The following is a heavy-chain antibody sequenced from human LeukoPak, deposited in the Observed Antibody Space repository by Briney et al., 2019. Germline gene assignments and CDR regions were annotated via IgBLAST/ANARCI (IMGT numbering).Heavy chain of an antibody. D-gene: IGHD3-10*01. CDR3: ARDRVTIVRGVNYYFDY. CDR2: ISGSGGST. V-gene: IGHV3-23*01. J-gene: IGHJ4*02. Sequence: PGGSLRLSCAASGFTFSSYAMSWVRQAPGKGLEWVSAISGSGGSTYYADSVKGRFTISRDNSKNTLYLQMNSLRAEDTAVYYCARDRVTIVRGVNYYFDYWGQGTLVTVSS. CDR1: GFTFSSYA.